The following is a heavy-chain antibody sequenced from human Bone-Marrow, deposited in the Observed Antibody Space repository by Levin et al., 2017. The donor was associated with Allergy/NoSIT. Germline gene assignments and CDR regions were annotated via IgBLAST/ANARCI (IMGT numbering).Heavy chain of an antibody. Sequence: PSETLSLTCAVSGYSISSGYYWGWIRQPPGKGLEWIGSIYHSGSTYYNPSLKSRVTISVDTSKNQFSLKLSSVTAADTAVYYCARVFSTPGSNYGYWGQGTLVTVSS. CDR2: IYHSGST. CDR1: GYSISSGYY. V-gene: IGHV4-38-2*01. J-gene: IGHJ4*02. CDR3: ARVFSTPGSNYGY. D-gene: IGHD3-10*01.